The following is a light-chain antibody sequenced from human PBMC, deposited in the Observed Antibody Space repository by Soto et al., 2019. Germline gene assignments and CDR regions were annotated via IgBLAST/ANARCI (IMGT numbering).Light chain of an antibody. V-gene: IGKV2-30*01. CDR1: QSLVYSDGIAY. CDR3: MQATHWPIT. CDR2: KVS. J-gene: IGKJ5*01. Sequence: DVVMTQSPLSLPVTLGQPSCNSFRSNQSLVYSDGIAYFSWFQQRPGRSPRRLIYKVSNRDSGVPARFSGSGSGTDFALKISRVEADDVGVYYCMQATHWPITFGQGTRLEIK.